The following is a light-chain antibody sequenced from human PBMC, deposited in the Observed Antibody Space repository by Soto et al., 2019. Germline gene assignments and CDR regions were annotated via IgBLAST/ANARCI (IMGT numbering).Light chain of an antibody. CDR3: QQSYSTPV. CDR1: QSISSY. V-gene: IGKV1-39*01. J-gene: IGKJ4*01. CDR2: AAS. Sequence: DIQMTQSPSSLSASVGDRVTITCRASQSISSYLNGYQQKPGKAPKLPIYAASSLQSGVPSRFSGSGSGTDFTLTISSLQPEDFETYYCQQSYSTPVFGGGTKL.